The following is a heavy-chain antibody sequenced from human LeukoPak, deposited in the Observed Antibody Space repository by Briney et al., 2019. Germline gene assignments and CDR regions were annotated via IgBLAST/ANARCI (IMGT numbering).Heavy chain of an antibody. CDR2: LHADSGMT. D-gene: IGHD2-2*01. J-gene: IGHJ4*02. V-gene: IGHV3-23*01. Sequence: PGGSLRLSCATSGFTFSSYAMCWVRQAPGKGLECVSGLHADSGMTYYADSVKGRFTISRDNSKNTLYFQMNSLRAEDTAVYYCVKDFLHGPHIEPVGSVGPFDYWGQGTLVTVSS. CDR3: VKDFLHGPHIEPVGSVGPFDY. CDR1: GFTFSSYA.